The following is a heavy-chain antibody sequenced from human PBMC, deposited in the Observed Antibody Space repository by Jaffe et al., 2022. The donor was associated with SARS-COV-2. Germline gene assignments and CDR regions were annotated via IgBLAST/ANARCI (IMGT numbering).Heavy chain of an antibody. CDR2: ISDGGNT. V-gene: IGHV4-39*01. CDR1: GASIRGSNYY. D-gene: IGHD3-10*01. J-gene: IGHJ5*02. CDR3: ASLRGVVLTGNLLPANWFDP. Sequence: QLELQESGPGLVEPSETLSLICTVSGASIRGSNYYWGWIRQPPGKGLEWIGTISDGGNTFYNPSLKSRVTISIDTSKNQFSLKVNSVTAADTGVYYCASLRGVVLTGNLLPANWFDPWGRGSLVSVSS.